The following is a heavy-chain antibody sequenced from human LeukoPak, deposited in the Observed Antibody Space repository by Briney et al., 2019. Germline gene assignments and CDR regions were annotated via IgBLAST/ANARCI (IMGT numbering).Heavy chain of an antibody. CDR1: GGSFSGYY. Sequence: SETLSLTCAVYGGSFSGYYWSWIRQPPGKGLEWIGEINHSGSTNYNPSPKSRVTISVDTSKNQFSLKLSSVTAADTAVYYCARGSGYSYSRAVRVKRDWYFDLWGRGTLVTVSS. CDR3: ARGSGYSYSRAVRVKRDWYFDL. CDR2: INHSGST. V-gene: IGHV4-34*01. D-gene: IGHD5-18*01. J-gene: IGHJ2*01.